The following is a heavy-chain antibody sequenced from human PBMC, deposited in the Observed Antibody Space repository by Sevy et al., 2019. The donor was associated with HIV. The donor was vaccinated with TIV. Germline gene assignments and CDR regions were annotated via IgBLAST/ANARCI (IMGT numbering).Heavy chain of an antibody. J-gene: IGHJ6*03. CDR3: AEDWAATNYYYMDV. D-gene: IGHD1-7*01. CDR2: ISWNSGSI. Sequence: GGSLRLSCAASGFTFDDYAMHWVRQAPGKGLEWVSGISWNSGSIGYADSVKSRLNICRDNAKNSLYLQMNSLRAEDTALYYCAEDWAATNYYYMDVWGKGTTVTVSS. V-gene: IGHV3-9*01. CDR1: GFTFDDYA.